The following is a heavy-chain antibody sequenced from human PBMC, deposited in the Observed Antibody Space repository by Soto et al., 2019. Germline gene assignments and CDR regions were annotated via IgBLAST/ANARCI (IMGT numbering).Heavy chain of an antibody. J-gene: IGHJ5*02. CDR3: ARQSAVAGNWFDP. CDR2: IYYSGST. D-gene: IGHD6-19*01. Sequence: PSETLSLTCTVAGVSISSSSYYWGWIRQPPGKGLEWIGSIYYSGSTYCNPSLKSRVTISVDTSKNQFSLKLSSVTAADTAVYYCARQSAVAGNWFDPWGQGTLVTVS. V-gene: IGHV4-39*01. CDR1: GVSISSSSYY.